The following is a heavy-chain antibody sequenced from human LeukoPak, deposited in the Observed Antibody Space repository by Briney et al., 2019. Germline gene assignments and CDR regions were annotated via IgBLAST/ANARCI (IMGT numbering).Heavy chain of an antibody. Sequence: ASVKVSCKASGYTFTSSDINWVRQATGQGLEWMGWMNPNSGNTGYAQKFQGRVTMTRNTSISTAYMELSSLRSEDTAVYYCARDCSSTSCGAYYYGMDVWGQGTTVTVSS. D-gene: IGHD2-2*01. J-gene: IGHJ6*02. V-gene: IGHV1-8*01. CDR3: ARDCSSTSCGAYYYGMDV. CDR1: GYTFTSSD. CDR2: MNPNSGNT.